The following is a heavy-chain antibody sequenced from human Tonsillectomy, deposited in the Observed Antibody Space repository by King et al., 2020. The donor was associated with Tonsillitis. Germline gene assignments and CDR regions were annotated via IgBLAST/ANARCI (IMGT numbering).Heavy chain of an antibody. CDR2: IKQDGGEK. CDR3: ARDSYDRNFDY. D-gene: IGHD3-22*01. CDR1: GFTFSRSW. Sequence: VQLVESGGGLVQPGGSLRLSCAVSGFTFSRSWMSWVRQAPEKGLEWVANIKQDGGEKNYVDSVKGRFTISRDNAKNSLYLHMNNLRAEDTAVYYCARDSYDRNFDYWGQGSLVTVSS. V-gene: IGHV3-7*01. J-gene: IGHJ4*02.